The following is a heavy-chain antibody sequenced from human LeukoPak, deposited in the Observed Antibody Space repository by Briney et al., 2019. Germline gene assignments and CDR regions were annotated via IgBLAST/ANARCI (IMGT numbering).Heavy chain of an antibody. Sequence: SETLSLTCTVSGGSISSSSYYWGWIRQPPGKGLEWIGSIYYSGNTYYNPSLKSRVTISVDKSKNQFSLKLSSVTAADTAVYYCARGEHIVVVTAGEYFFDYWGQGTLVTVSS. CDR2: IYYSGNT. D-gene: IGHD2-21*02. CDR3: ARGEHIVVVTAGEYFFDY. J-gene: IGHJ4*02. CDR1: GGSISSSSYY. V-gene: IGHV4-39*07.